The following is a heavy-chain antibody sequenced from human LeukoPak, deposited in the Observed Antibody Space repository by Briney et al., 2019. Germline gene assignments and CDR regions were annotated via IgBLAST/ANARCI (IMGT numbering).Heavy chain of an antibody. V-gene: IGHV1-2*02. Sequence: ASVKVSCKASGYTFTDYYMHWVRQAPGRGLEWMGWINPNSGGTNCAQKFQGRVTMTRDTSISTAYMELSRLRSDDTAVYYCARVRGSGNYYTGAFDYWGQGTLVTVSS. CDR3: ARVRGSGNYYTGAFDY. D-gene: IGHD3-10*01. CDR1: GYTFTDYY. CDR2: INPNSGGT. J-gene: IGHJ4*02.